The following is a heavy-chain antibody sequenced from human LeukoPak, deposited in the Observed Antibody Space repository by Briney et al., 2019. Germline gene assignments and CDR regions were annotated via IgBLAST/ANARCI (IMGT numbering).Heavy chain of an antibody. Sequence: SETLSLTCTVSGGSISNYYWSCIRQPPGKGLEWIGFIYYSGSTNYSPSLKSRVTISVDTSKNQFSLKLTSVTAADTAAYYCARHDSSGEFDYWGQGILVTVSS. J-gene: IGHJ4*02. D-gene: IGHD3-22*01. CDR1: GGSISNYY. CDR3: ARHDSSGEFDY. V-gene: IGHV4-59*08. CDR2: IYYSGST.